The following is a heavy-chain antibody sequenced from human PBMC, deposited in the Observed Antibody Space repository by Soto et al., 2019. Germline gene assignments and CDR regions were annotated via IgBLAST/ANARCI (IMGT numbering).Heavy chain of an antibody. J-gene: IGHJ4*02. V-gene: IGHV3-23*01. Sequence: PGGSLRLSCTASGFIVGSYGMSWVRQAPGKGLEXVSXXXXTGYXHXXXXXXGRFSISRDTVKNTLFLQMNSLSVEDTAVYYCGKAMAAPPLQYFEYWGQGTQVTVSS. CDR2: XXXXTGYX. D-gene: IGHD3-10*01. CDR1: GFIVGSYG. CDR3: GKAMAAPPLQYFEY.